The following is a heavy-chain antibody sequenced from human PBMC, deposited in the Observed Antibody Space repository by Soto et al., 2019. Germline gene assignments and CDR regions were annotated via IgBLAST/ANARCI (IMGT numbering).Heavy chain of an antibody. Sequence: EVHLVESGGGLVQPGGSLTLSCAASGFTFSISWMNWVRQAPGKGLEWVANIKGDGSEKYYVDSVKGRFTISRDNAKNSLYLQMNSLRAEDMAVYYCAAGFPPDFWGQGTLVTVSS. D-gene: IGHD2-21*01. J-gene: IGHJ4*02. CDR1: GFTFSISW. CDR3: AAGFPPDF. CDR2: IKGDGSEK. V-gene: IGHV3-7*01.